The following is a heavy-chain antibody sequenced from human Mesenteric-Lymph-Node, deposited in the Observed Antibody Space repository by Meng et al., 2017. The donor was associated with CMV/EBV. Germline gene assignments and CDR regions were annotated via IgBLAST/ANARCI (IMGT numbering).Heavy chain of an antibody. Sequence: GGSLRLSCRASGVALSSYWMDWVRQAPGQGLEWVASIKKDAKETFYVGSVKGRFTVSRDNANNLLSLQMSDLRVDDTAVYYCVNLWEGGYWGRGTLVTVSS. D-gene: IGHD3-16*01. CDR2: IKKDAKET. CDR1: GVALSSYW. V-gene: IGHV3-7*01. J-gene: IGHJ4*02. CDR3: VNLWEGGY.